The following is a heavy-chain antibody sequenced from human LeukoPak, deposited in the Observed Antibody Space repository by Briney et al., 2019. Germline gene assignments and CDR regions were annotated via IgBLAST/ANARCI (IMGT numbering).Heavy chain of an antibody. V-gene: IGHV1-18*01. CDR2: INGYNGVV. CDR1: GYTFRSYG. Sequence: ASVKVSFTSSGYTFRSYGITWVRLAPGQGLEWMGWINGYNGVVHYAQKVQGRVTMTTDTSTMTAYMELRSLRSADTAVYYCARGAIFGADTSPIYYYGLDVWGQGTTITVSS. J-gene: IGHJ6*02. CDR3: ARGAIFGADTSPIYYYGLDV. D-gene: IGHD3-3*01.